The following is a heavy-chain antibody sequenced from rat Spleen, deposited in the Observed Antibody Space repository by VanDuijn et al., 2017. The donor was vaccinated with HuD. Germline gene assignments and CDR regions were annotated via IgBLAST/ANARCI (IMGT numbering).Heavy chain of an antibody. CDR3: ARRHYGYTDYFDY. CDR1: GFTFSSFP. Sequence: EVQLVESGGGLVQPGRSLKLSCAASGFTFSSFPMAWVRQAPKKGLEWVASISSGGGGTYYRDSVRGRFTISRDDAKSTLSLQMDSLRSEDTATYYCARRHYGYTDYFDYWGQGVMVPVSS. CDR2: ISSGGGGT. V-gene: IGHV5-25*01. J-gene: IGHJ2*01. D-gene: IGHD1-9*01.